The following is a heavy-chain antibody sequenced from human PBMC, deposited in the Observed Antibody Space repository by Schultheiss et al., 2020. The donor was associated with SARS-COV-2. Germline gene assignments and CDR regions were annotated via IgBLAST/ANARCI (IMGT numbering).Heavy chain of an antibody. V-gene: IGHV4-38-2*02. D-gene: IGHD1-1*01. J-gene: IGHJ2*01. CDR3: ARDSGTNEYWYFDL. CDR1: GYSISSGYY. Sequence: SQTLSLTCAVSGYSISSGYYWGWIRQPPGKGLEWIGYIYYSGSTYYNPSLKSLVTISVDTSKNQFSLKLSSVTAADTAVYYCARDSGTNEYWYFDLWGRGTLDTDSS. CDR2: IYYSGST.